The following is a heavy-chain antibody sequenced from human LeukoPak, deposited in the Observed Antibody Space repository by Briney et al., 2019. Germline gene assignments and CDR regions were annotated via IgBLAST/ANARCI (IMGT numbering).Heavy chain of an antibody. CDR1: GFTFSSYS. CDR2: ISSSSSTI. J-gene: IGHJ4*02. Sequence: GSLRLSCAASGFTFSSYSMNWVRQAPGKGLEWVSYISSSSSTIYYADSVKGRFTISRDNAKNSLYLQMNSLRAEDTAVYYCARAFTVTPGYWGQGTLVTVSS. D-gene: IGHD4-11*01. V-gene: IGHV3-48*04. CDR3: ARAFTVTPGY.